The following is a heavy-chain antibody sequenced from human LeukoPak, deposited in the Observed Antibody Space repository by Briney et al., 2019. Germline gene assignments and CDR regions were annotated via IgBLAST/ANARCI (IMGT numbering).Heavy chain of an antibody. CDR3: ASCPPLGYDSSGTGGYYYYMDV. CDR2: ISYDGSNK. J-gene: IGHJ6*03. CDR1: GFTFSSYA. D-gene: IGHD3-22*01. Sequence: PGGSLRLSCAASGFTFSSYAMHWVRQAPGKGLEWVAVISYDGSNKYYADSVKGRFTISRDNAKNSLYLQMNSLRAEDTAVYYCASCPPLGYDSSGTGGYYYYMDVWGKGTTVTVSS. V-gene: IGHV3-30-3*01.